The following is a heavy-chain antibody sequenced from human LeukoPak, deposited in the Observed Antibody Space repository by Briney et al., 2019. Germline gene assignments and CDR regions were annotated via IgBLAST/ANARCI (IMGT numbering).Heavy chain of an antibody. D-gene: IGHD3-10*01. V-gene: IGHV4-59*01. CDR3: AASKKYGSGSYYVYYMDV. CDR2: INYSGST. CDR1: GGSISSYY. J-gene: IGHJ6*03. Sequence: SETLSLTCTASGGSISSYYWSWIRQPPGKGLEWIGYINYSGSTNSNPSLKSRVTISVDTSKNQFSLRLSSVTAADTAVYYYAASKKYGSGSYYVYYMDVWGKGTTVTISS.